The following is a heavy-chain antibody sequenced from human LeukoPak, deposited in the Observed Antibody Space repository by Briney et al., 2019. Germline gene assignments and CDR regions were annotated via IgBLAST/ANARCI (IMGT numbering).Heavy chain of an antibody. D-gene: IGHD3-9*01. J-gene: IGHJ5*02. CDR1: GYTFTSYG. Sequence: ASVKVSCKASGYTFTSYGINWVRQATGQGLEWMGWMNPNSGNTGYAQKFQGRVTMTRNTSISAAYMELSSLRSEDTAVYYCARKGDILTGYYNNWSDPWGQGTLVTVSS. CDR2: MNPNSGNT. CDR3: ARKGDILTGYYNNWSDP. V-gene: IGHV1-8*01.